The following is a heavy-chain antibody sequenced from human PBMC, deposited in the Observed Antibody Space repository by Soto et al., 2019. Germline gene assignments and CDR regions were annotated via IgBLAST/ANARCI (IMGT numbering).Heavy chain of an antibody. CDR3: ARDLYLNNWNDIDY. V-gene: IGHV3-30-3*01. CDR1: GFTFSSYA. CDR2: ISYDGSNK. Sequence: GGSLRLSCAASGFTFSSYAMHWVRQAPGKGLEWVAVISYDGSNKYYADSVKGRFTISRDNSKNTLYLQMNSLRAEDTAVYYCARDLYLNNWNDIDYWGQGTLVTVSS. D-gene: IGHD1-20*01. J-gene: IGHJ4*02.